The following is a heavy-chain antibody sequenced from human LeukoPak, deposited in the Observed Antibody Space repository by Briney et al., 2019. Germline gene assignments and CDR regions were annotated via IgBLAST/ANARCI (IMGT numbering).Heavy chain of an antibody. V-gene: IGHV1-2*06. J-gene: IGHJ4*02. Sequence: GASVTVSCKASGYTFTGCYMHWVRQAPGQGLEWMGRINPNSGGTNYAQKFQGRVTMTRDTSISTAYMELSRLRSDDTAVYYCARGMDDYVWGSYRYFDYWGQGTLVTVSS. D-gene: IGHD3-16*02. CDR1: GYTFTGCY. CDR3: ARGMDDYVWGSYRYFDY. CDR2: INPNSGGT.